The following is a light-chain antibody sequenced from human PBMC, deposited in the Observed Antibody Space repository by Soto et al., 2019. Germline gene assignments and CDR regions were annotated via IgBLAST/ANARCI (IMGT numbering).Light chain of an antibody. CDR3: QQLNIYPLT. Sequence: DVQLTQSPSFLSASEGDTITITCRASQDIHVFLAWYQHKPGKAPRLLIDSASTLQSVVPSRFSGSGSGTEFTLIINDLQPEDFATYYCQQLNIYPLTFGPGTKVDVK. CDR2: SAS. CDR1: QDIHVF. J-gene: IGKJ3*01. V-gene: IGKV1-9*01.